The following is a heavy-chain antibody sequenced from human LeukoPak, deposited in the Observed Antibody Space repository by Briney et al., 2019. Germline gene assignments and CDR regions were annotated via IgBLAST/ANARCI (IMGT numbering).Heavy chain of an antibody. CDR2: IKQDGSEK. CDR3: AREDDWNYEDY. J-gene: IGHJ4*02. Sequence: GGSLRLSCAAPGLTFSNYWMSWVRQAPGKGLKWVANIKQDGSEKYYVNSVKGRFTISRDNAKKSQYLQMDSLRAEDTAIYYCAREDDWNYEDYWGQGTLVTVSS. D-gene: IGHD1-7*01. V-gene: IGHV3-7*01. CDR1: GLTFSNYW.